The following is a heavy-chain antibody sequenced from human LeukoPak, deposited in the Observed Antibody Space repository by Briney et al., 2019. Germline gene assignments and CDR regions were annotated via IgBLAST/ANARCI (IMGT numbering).Heavy chain of an antibody. D-gene: IGHD3-10*01. V-gene: IGHV4-4*02. CDR1: GGSISSSNW. J-gene: IGHJ4*02. Sequence: SGTLSLTCAVSGGSISSSNWWSWVRQPPGKGLEWIGEIYLSGSTNYNPSLKSRVTISVDTSKNQLSLKLSSVTAADTAVFYCARGDLNTMVRGVSAHNFDYWGQGTLVTVSS. CDR3: ARGDLNTMVRGVSAHNFDY. CDR2: IYLSGST.